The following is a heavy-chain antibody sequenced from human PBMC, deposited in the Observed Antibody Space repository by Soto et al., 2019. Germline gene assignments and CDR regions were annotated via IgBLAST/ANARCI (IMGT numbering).Heavy chain of an antibody. Sequence: GGSLRLSCAASGFTFSSYAMHWVRQAPGKGLEWVAVISYDGSNKYYADSVKGRFTISRDNSKNTLYLQMNSLRAEDTAVYYCARDSSGYYYNWGSLGYWGQGTLVTVSS. CDR1: GFTFSSYA. CDR3: ARDSSGYYYNWGSLGY. J-gene: IGHJ4*02. D-gene: IGHD3-22*01. V-gene: IGHV3-30-3*01. CDR2: ISYDGSNK.